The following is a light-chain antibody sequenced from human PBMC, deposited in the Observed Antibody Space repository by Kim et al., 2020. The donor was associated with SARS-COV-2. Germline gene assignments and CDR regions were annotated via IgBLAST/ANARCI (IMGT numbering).Light chain of an antibody. CDR1: HHINTF. Sequence: LAAAVGDIVIITRPASHHINTFLNWYQHRPGKAPQLLFYAASTFESAVPSRFSGGGSGKDFTLTISSLQPEDLANYYCQQTYDSYTFGQGTKLEI. CDR2: AAS. V-gene: IGKV1-39*01. J-gene: IGKJ2*01. CDR3: QQTYDSYT.